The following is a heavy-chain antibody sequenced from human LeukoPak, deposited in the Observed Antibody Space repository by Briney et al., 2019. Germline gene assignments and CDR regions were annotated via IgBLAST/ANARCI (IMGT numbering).Heavy chain of an antibody. V-gene: IGHV3-23*01. CDR2: ISGDADVA. CDR3: AKVGYCSNNCFRTHDY. Sequence: GGSLRLSCVASGCSFSDSVMSWVRQAPGKGLEWLSAISGDADVAYYAASVKGRFTISRDNSWNTVYLQMNCLRAEDTATYYCAKVGYCSNNCFRTHDYWGQGALVTVSS. CDR1: GCSFSDSV. D-gene: IGHD2-8*01. J-gene: IGHJ4*02.